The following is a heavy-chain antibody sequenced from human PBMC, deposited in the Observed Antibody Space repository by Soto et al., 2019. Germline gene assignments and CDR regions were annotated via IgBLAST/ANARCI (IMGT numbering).Heavy chain of an antibody. D-gene: IGHD6-19*01. Sequence: QLQLQESGPGLVKPSETLSLTCTVSGGSISSSSYYWAWMRQPPGQGLEWIGSIYYTGSTYYNPSLKGRVTISVDTSKNQFSLKLTSVIAADTAIHYCARRIISGSGWTFDYWGQGTLVTVSS. CDR2: IYYTGST. CDR1: GGSISSSSYY. J-gene: IGHJ4*02. V-gene: IGHV4-39*01. CDR3: ARRIISGSGWTFDY.